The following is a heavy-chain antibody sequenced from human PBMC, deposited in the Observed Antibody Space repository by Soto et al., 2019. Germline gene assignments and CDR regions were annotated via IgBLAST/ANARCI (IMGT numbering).Heavy chain of an antibody. D-gene: IGHD2-2*01. J-gene: IGHJ4*02. CDR3: ARADIVVVPAAMKQLWLQYYFDY. Sequence: GGSLRLSCAASGFTFSSYGMHWVRQAPGKGLEWVAVIWYDGSNKYYADSVKGRFTISRDNSKNTLYLQMNSLRAEDTAVYYCARADIVVVPAAMKQLWLQYYFDYWGQGTLVTVSS. CDR1: GFTFSSYG. V-gene: IGHV3-33*01. CDR2: IWYDGSNK.